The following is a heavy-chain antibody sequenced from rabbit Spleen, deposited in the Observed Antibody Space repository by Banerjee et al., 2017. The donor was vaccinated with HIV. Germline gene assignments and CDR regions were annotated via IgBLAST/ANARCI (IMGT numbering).Heavy chain of an antibody. V-gene: IGHV1S45*01. J-gene: IGHJ4*01. CDR3: ARDVQGGSDWTFNL. CDR1: GFSFSNSYW. CDR2: IRGANSGDI. D-gene: IGHD8-1*01. Sequence: EESGGDLVKPEGSLTLTCTVSGFSFSNSYWICWVRQPPGKRPEWIGCIRGANSGDIWYANWATGRFTISKTSPTTVTLQMTSLIVADTATYFCARDVQGGSDWTFNLWGQGTLVTVS.